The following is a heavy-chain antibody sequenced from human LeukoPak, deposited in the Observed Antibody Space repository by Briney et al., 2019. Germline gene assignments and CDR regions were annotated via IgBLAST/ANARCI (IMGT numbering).Heavy chain of an antibody. CDR1: GFTFSSYG. CDR2: IRPDGDNK. D-gene: IGHD2-2*01. J-gene: IGHJ4*02. Sequence: PGGSLRLSCAASGFTFSSYGMHWVRQAPGKGLEWVAFIRPDGDNKYYADSVKGRLTISRDNSKNTLYLQMNSLRAEDTAVYYCSRDRHCIGSTCYGLWGQGTRVTVSS. V-gene: IGHV3-30*02. CDR3: SRDRHCIGSTCYGL.